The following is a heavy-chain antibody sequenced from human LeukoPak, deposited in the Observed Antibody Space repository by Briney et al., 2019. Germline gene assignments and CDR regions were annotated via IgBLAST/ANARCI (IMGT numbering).Heavy chain of an antibody. D-gene: IGHD1-26*01. Sequence: ASVKVSCKASGYTFTSYAMHWVRQAPGQRLEWMGWINAGNGNTKYSQKFQGRVTITRDTSASTAYMELSSLRSEDTAVYYCARDSGGGGSYHFDYWGQGTLVTVSS. J-gene: IGHJ4*02. CDR2: INAGNGNT. CDR1: GYTFTSYA. V-gene: IGHV1-3*01. CDR3: ARDSGGGGSYHFDY.